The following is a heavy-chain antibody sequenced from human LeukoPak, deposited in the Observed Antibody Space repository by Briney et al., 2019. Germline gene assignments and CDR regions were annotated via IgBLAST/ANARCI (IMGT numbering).Heavy chain of an antibody. CDR3: AKPYYDILTGLRPFDP. J-gene: IGHJ5*02. CDR1: GFTFSSYA. CDR2: ISGSGGST. V-gene: IGHV3-23*01. Sequence: GGSLRLSCAASGFTFSSYAMSWVRQAPGKGLEWDSAISGSGGSTYYADSVKGRFTISRDNSKNTLYLQMNSLRAEDTAVYYCAKPYYDILTGLRPFDPWGQGTLVTVSS. D-gene: IGHD3-9*01.